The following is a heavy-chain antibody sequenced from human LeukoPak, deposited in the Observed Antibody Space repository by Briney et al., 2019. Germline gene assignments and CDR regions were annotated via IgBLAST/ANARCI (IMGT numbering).Heavy chain of an antibody. CDR3: ATDDLKNRGYHNIEV. J-gene: IGHJ4*02. CDR2: IKEAGSET. D-gene: IGHD2-21*01. V-gene: IGHV3-7*04. Sequence: GGSLRLSCGASVFTFSSYSMTWVRQAPGKGLEWVATIKEAGSETFYVHSVKGRFTISRDNDKNSLFLQMNSLRDEDTAVYFCATDDLKNRGYHNIEVWGQGTLVTVSS. CDR1: VFTFSSYS.